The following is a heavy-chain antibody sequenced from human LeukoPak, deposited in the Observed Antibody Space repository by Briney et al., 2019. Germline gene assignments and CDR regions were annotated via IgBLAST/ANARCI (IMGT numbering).Heavy chain of an antibody. CDR1: GYTFTGYY. J-gene: IGHJ1*01. Sequence: ASVKVSCKASGYTFTGYYMHWVRRAPGQGLEWMGWINPNSGGTNYAQKFQGWVTMTRDTSISTAYMELSRLRSDDTAVYYCARDERIAAAVYFQHWGQGTLVTVSS. CDR2: INPNSGGT. D-gene: IGHD6-13*01. CDR3: ARDERIAAAVYFQH. V-gene: IGHV1-2*04.